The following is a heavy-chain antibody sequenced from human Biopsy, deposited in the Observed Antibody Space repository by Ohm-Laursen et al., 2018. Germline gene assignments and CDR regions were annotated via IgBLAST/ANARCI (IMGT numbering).Heavy chain of an antibody. V-gene: IGHV1-2*02. CDR1: GYTFAGYH. CDR3: TRGGYYYDSLAYYYWFDP. D-gene: IGHD3-22*01. J-gene: IGHJ5*02. CDR2: INAKTGDT. Sequence: ASVKVSCKASGYTFAGYHVHWVRQAPGQGLEWMGWINAKTGDTNYAQKFQGRVTMTRDTSIGTAYVDLSSLRSDDTAVYYCTRGGYYYDSLAYYYWFDPWGQGTLVTVSS.